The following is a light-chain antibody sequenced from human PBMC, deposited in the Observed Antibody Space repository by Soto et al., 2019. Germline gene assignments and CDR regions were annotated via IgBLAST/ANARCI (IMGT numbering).Light chain of an antibody. J-gene: IGKJ2*01. CDR3: QQYGSSPMYT. CDR2: GAS. CDR1: QSVCRSY. Sequence: EIVLTQSPGTLTLSPGERATLFCSASQSVCRSYLAWYQQKPGQPPRLLIYGASSRATGIPDRFSGSGSGIDFSRTISRLEPEDFSVSYCQQYGSSPMYTLCQGTKLEIK. V-gene: IGKV3-20*01.